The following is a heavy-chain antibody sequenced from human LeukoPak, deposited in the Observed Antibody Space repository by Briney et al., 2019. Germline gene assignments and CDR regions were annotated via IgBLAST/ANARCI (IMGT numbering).Heavy chain of an antibody. CDR3: ASHYDFWSGIDY. CDR1: GGTFSSYA. J-gene: IGHJ4*02. V-gene: IGHV1-69*05. Sequence: SVKVSCKASGGTFSSYAISWVRQAPGQGLEWMGGIIPIFGTANYAQKFQGRVTITTDESTSTAYMELSSLRSEDTAVYYRASHYDFWSGIDYWGQGTLVTVSS. D-gene: IGHD3-3*01. CDR2: IIPIFGTA.